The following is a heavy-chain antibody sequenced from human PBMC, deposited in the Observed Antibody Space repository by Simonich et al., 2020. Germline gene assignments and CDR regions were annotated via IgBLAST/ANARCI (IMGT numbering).Heavy chain of an antibody. V-gene: IGHV1-2*02. Sequence: QVQLVQSGAAVKKPGASVKVSCKASGYTFTGYYMHWVRQAPGQGLGWMEGINPNSGGTNSAQKFQGRVTMTRDTSISTAYMELSRLRSDDTAVYYCARGYWGYYFDYWGQGTLVTVSS. J-gene: IGHJ4*02. D-gene: IGHD7-27*01. CDR3: ARGYWGYYFDY. CDR2: INPNSGGT. CDR1: GYTFTGYY.